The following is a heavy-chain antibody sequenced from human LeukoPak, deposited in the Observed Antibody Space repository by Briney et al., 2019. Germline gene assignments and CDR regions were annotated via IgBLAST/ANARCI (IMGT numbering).Heavy chain of an antibody. J-gene: IGHJ4*02. CDR1: GYSFTSYW. CDR2: IYPGDSDT. D-gene: IGHD3-9*01. Sequence: GESLKISCKASGYSFTSYWIGWVRQMPGKGLEWMGIIYPGDSDTRYSPSFQGQVTISADKSISTAYLQWSSLKASDTAMYYCARHGAYYDILTGYYMVGYWGQGTLVTVSS. V-gene: IGHV5-51*01. CDR3: ARHGAYYDILTGYYMVGY.